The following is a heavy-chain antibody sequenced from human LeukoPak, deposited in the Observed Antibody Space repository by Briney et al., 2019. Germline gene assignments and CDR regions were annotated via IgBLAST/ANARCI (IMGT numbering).Heavy chain of an antibody. D-gene: IGHD6-19*01. V-gene: IGHV3-74*01. J-gene: IGHJ4*02. Sequence: GGSLRLSCAASGFTFSGYWMHWVRQAPGKWLVWVSRIKRDGSGTSYADSVKGRFTISRDNAKNTLYLQMNSLRAEDTAVYYCARGSDSSGWYSSFDYWGQGTLVTVSS. CDR1: GFTFSGYW. CDR2: IKRDGSGT. CDR3: ARGSDSSGWYSSFDY.